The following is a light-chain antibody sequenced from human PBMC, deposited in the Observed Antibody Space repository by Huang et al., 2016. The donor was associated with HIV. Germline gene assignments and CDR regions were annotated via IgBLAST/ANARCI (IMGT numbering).Light chain of an antibody. J-gene: IGKJ1*01. CDR2: ATF. Sequence: DIQMTQSPSSLSASVGDRVTITCRASQNIGTSLNWYQQKPGQAPKLLIYATFTLQSGVPSRFGGGGSGTAFTLTINSPHPEDFATYYCQQSQSPPRTFGQGTKVEI. V-gene: IGKV1-39*01. CDR1: QNIGTS. CDR3: QQSQSPPRT.